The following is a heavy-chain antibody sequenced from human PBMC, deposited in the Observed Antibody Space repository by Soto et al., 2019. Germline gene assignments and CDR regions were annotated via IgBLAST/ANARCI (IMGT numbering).Heavy chain of an antibody. CDR2: IYHIVT. CDR3: ARGRRFDY. J-gene: IGHJ4*02. CDR1: GGSISSGGYS. V-gene: IGHV4-30-2*01. Sequence: QLQLQESGSGLVKPSQTLSLTCAVSGGSISSGGYSWSWIRQPPGKGLEWIGYIYHIVTYYNPSLKTRVTRSEERSKSQLSLKLSSVSAADTAVYYCARGRRFDYWGQGTLVTVSS.